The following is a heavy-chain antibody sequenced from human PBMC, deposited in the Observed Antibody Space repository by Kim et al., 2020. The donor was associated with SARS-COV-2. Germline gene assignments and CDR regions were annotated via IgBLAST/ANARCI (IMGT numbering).Heavy chain of an antibody. CDR3: TTDQIWFTMVRGVIDDY. Sequence: GGSLRLSCAASGFTFSNAWMSWVRQAPGKGLEWVGRIKSKTDGGTTDYAAPVKGRFTISRDDSKNTLYLQMNSLKTEDTAVYYCTTDQIWFTMVRGVIDDYWGQGTLVTVSS. D-gene: IGHD3-10*01. CDR1: GFTFSNAW. CDR2: IKSKTDGGTT. J-gene: IGHJ4*02. V-gene: IGHV3-15*01.